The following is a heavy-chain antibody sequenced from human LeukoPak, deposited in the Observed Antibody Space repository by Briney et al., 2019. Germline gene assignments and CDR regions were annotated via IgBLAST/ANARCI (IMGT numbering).Heavy chain of an antibody. J-gene: IGHJ3*02. CDR1: GYTFTNYA. CDR3: ARVLVYCSSTSCYRGPHDAFDI. Sequence: ASVKVSCKASGYTFTNYAVSWVRQAPGQGLEYMGYISAYNGNTNYAQNFRGRLTMTTDTSTTTVYMELSSLRSEDTAVYYCARVLVYCSSTSCYRGPHDAFDIWGQGTMVTVSS. D-gene: IGHD2-2*01. V-gene: IGHV1-18*01. CDR2: ISAYNGNT.